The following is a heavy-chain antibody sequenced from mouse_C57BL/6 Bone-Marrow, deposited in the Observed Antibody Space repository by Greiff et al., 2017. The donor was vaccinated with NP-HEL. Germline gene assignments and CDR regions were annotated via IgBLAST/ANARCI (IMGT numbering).Heavy chain of an antibody. J-gene: IGHJ3*01. D-gene: IGHD2-1*01. CDR1: GYTFTSYW. Sequence: QVQLQQPGAELVKPGASVKVSCKASGYTFTSYWMHWVKQRPGQGLEWIGRIHPSDSDTNYNQKFKGKATLTVAKSSSTAYMQLRSLTSEDSAVYDCEICYYGSYAWCAYWGQGTLVTVSA. CDR3: EICYYGSYAWCAY. CDR2: IHPSDSDT. V-gene: IGHV1-74*01.